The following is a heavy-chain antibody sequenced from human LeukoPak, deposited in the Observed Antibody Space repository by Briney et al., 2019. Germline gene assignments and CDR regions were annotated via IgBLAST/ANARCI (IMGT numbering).Heavy chain of an antibody. Sequence: GGSLRLSCAASGFTFSSYGMHWVRQAPGKGLEGGAVIGYEGSNKYYADSVKGRFTISRDNSKNTLYLQMNSLRAEDTAVYYCAREGADYYGSGNHQPLGWFDPWGQGTLVTVSS. CDR3: AREGADYYGSGNHQPLGWFDP. CDR2: IGYEGSNK. CDR1: GFTFSSYG. V-gene: IGHV3-33*01. D-gene: IGHD3-10*01. J-gene: IGHJ5*02.